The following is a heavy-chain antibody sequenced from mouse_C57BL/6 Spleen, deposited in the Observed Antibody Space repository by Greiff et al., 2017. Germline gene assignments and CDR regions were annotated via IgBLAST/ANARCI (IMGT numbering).Heavy chain of an antibody. V-gene: IGHV1-80*01. CDR1: GYAFSSYW. CDR2: IYPGDGDT. D-gene: IGHD1-1*01. J-gene: IGHJ2*01. Sequence: VKLQQSGAELVKPGASVKISCKASGYAFSSYWMNWVKQRPGKGLEWIGQIYPGDGDTNYNGKFKGKATLTADKSSSTAYMQLSSLTSEDSAVYFCARGGTLPLRFYYWGQGTTLTVSS. CDR3: ARGGTLPLRFYY.